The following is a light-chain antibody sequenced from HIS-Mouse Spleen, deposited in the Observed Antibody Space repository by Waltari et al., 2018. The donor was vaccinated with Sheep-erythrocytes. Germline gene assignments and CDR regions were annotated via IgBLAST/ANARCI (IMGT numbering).Light chain of an antibody. V-gene: IGKV1-12*01. CDR1: QGISSW. CDR3: QQANSFPPK. J-gene: IGKJ1*01. CDR2: AAS. Sequence: DIQMTQPPSSVSASVGDRVTITCRASQGISSWLGWYQEEPGKAPRPLIYAASSLQSGVPTRFSGSGSGTDFTLSISRLQPGDFAAYYCQQANSFPPKFGQGTKVEIK.